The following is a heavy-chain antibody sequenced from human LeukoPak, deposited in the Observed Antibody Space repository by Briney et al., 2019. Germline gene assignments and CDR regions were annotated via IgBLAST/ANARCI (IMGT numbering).Heavy chain of an antibody. Sequence: ASVKVSCKASGYTFTTFHINWVGQATGQGLEWMGYMSPNSGNTGYAQKFQGRVTMTRNTSIKTAYMEMSSLTYEDTAVYYCARGVDAGVDYWGQGTLVTVSS. CDR3: ARGVDAGVDY. CDR2: MSPNSGNT. D-gene: IGHD7-27*01. J-gene: IGHJ4*02. V-gene: IGHV1-8*01. CDR1: GYTFTTFH.